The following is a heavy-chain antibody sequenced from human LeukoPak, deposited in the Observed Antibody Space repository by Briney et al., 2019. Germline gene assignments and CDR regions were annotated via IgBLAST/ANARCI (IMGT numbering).Heavy chain of an antibody. D-gene: IGHD1-26*01. Sequence: GGSLRLSCVASGFTFTGHSMHWVRQAPGKGLEWVAVVGNDEKTIFYADALKGRFTISRDNSKNTLFLQMNSLRDEDTAVYYCTRDPILGAPDYFDYWGQGTLVTVSS. J-gene: IGHJ4*02. CDR3: TRDPILGAPDYFDY. V-gene: IGHV3-30*04. CDR1: GFTFTGHS. CDR2: VGNDEKTI.